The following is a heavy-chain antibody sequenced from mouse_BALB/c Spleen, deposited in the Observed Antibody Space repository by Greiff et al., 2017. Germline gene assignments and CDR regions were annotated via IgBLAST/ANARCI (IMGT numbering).Heavy chain of an antibody. CDR1: GYTFTSYV. V-gene: IGHV1-14*01. J-gene: IGHJ3*01. Sequence: VQLQQSGPELVKPGASVKMSCKASGYTFTSYVMHWVKQKPGQGLEWIGYINPYNDGTKYNEKFKGKATLTSDKSSSTAYMELSSLTSEDSAVYYCARGAMITGFAYWGQGTLVTVSA. CDR3: ARGAMITGFAY. D-gene: IGHD2-4*01. CDR2: INPYNDGT.